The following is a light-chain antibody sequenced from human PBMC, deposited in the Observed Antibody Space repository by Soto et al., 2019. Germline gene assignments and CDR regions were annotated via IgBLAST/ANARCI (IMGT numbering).Light chain of an antibody. CDR2: DAS. CDR1: QSVSSY. V-gene: IGKV3-11*01. CDR3: QQRSNWIT. J-gene: IGKJ5*01. Sequence: EIVLTQSPATLSLSPGERATLSCRASQSVSSYLAWYQQKPGQAPRLLIYDASSRATGIPARFSGSGSGTDVNLTISSLEPEEFAVYYCQQRSNWITFGQGTRLEIK.